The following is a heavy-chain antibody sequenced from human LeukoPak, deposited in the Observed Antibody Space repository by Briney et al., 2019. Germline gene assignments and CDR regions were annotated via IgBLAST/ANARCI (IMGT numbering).Heavy chain of an antibody. J-gene: IGHJ4*02. CDR2: ISSSSSYT. CDR3: ARNSGWTRYFDY. CDR1: GFTFSDYY. D-gene: IGHD6-19*01. Sequence: GGSLRLSCAASGFTFSDYYMSWIRQAPGKGREWVSYISSSSSYTNYADSVKGRFTISRDNAKNSLYLQMNSLRAEDTAVYYCARNSGWTRYFDYWGQGTLVTVSS. V-gene: IGHV3-11*03.